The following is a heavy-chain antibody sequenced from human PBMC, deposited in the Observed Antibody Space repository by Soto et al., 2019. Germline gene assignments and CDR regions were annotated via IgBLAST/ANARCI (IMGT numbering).Heavy chain of an antibody. CDR3: AREPITMGRGVIPY. D-gene: IGHD3-10*01. CDR1: GYTFTGYY. Sequence: ASVKVSCKASGYTFTGYYMHWVRQAPGQGLEWMGWINPNSGGTNYAQKFQCRVTMTRDTSISTAYMELSRLRSDDTAVYYCAREPITMGRGVIPYWGQGTLVTVSS. V-gene: IGHV1-2*02. J-gene: IGHJ4*02. CDR2: INPNSGGT.